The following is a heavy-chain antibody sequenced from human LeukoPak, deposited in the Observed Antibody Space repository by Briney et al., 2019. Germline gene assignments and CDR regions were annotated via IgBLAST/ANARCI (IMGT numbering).Heavy chain of an antibody. J-gene: IGHJ5*02. D-gene: IGHD6-19*01. CDR1: GFTFSSYG. CDR3: AKDTVGYSSGLPAEFDP. CDR2: ISYDGSNK. Sequence: GGSLRLSCAASGFTFSSYGMHWVRQAPGKGLGWVAVISYDGSNKYYADSVKGRFTISRDNSKNTLYLQMNSLRAEDTAVYYCAKDTVGYSSGLPAEFDPWGQGTLVTVSS. V-gene: IGHV3-30*18.